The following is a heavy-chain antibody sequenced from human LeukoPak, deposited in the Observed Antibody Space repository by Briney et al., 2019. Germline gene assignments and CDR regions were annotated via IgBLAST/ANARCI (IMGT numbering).Heavy chain of an antibody. CDR2: IYHSGST. Sequence: SETLSLTCAVSGGSISSGGYSWSWIRQPPGKGLEWIGYIYHSGSTNYNPSLKSRVTISVDRSNNQFSLKLTSVTAADTAVYYCARSMPFGEYWFDPWGRGTLVTVSS. J-gene: IGHJ5*02. V-gene: IGHV4-30-2*01. CDR3: ARSMPFGEYWFDP. CDR1: GGSISSGGYS. D-gene: IGHD3-10*01.